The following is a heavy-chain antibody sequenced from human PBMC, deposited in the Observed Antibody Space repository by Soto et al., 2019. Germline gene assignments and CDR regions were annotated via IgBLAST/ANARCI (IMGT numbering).Heavy chain of an antibody. D-gene: IGHD2-2*01. V-gene: IGHV1-2*04. J-gene: IGHJ6*02. CDR2: INPNSGGT. CDR3: ARDQVPYQLNSTPVLGYCSSTSCSHKAYYYGMDV. Sequence: ASVKVSCKASGYTFTGYYMHWVRQAPGQGLEWMGWINPNSGGTNYAQKFQGWVTMTRDTSISTAYMELGRLRSDDTAVYYCARDQVPYQLNSTPVLGYCSSTSCSHKAYYYGMDVWGQGTTVTVSS. CDR1: GYTFTGYY.